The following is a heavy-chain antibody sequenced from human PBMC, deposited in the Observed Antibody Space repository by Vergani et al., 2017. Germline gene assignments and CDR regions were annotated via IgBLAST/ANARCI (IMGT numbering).Heavy chain of an antibody. CDR3: ARDLRYSGYDDLDY. CDR2: IIPILGIA. CDR1: GGTFSSYT. D-gene: IGHD5-12*01. J-gene: IGHJ4*02. Sequence: QVQLVQSGAEVKKPGSSVKVSCKASGGTFSSYTISWVRQAPGQGLEWMGRIIPILGIANYAQKCQGRVTITADKSTSTAYMELSSLRSEDTAVYYCARDLRYSGYDDLDYWGQGTLVTVSS. V-gene: IGHV1-69*08.